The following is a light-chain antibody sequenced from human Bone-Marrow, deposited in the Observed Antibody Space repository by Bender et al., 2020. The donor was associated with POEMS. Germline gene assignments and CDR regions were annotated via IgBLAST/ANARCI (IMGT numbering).Light chain of an antibody. J-gene: IGLJ3*02. CDR2: KDN. V-gene: IGLV3-27*01. CDR1: VLAKKY. Sequence: SYELKQPSSVSVSPGQTATITCSGDVLAKKYARWFQQKPGQAPVLVIYKDNERPSGIPVRFSGSSSGTTVTLTISGAQVEDEADYYCYSAAENNGVFGGGTKLTVL. CDR3: YSAAENNGV.